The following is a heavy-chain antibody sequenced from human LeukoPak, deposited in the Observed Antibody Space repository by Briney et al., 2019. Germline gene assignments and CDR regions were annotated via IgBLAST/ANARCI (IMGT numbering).Heavy chain of an antibody. V-gene: IGHV2-70*11. CDR1: GFSLSTSGMC. CDR2: IDWDDDK. CDR3: ARDYSSSPPLDY. Sequence: SGPALVKPTQTLTLTCTFSGFSLSTSGMCVSWIRQPPGKALEWLARIDWDDDKYYSTSLKTRLTISKDTSKNQVVLTMTNMDPVDTATYYCARDYSSSPPLDYWGQGTLVTVSS. J-gene: IGHJ4*02. D-gene: IGHD6-6*01.